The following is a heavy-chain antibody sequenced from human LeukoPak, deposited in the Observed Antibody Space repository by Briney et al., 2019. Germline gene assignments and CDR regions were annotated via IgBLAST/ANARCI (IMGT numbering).Heavy chain of an antibody. D-gene: IGHD2-8*01. J-gene: IGHJ5*02. CDR2: INHSGST. CDR3: ARVGDNGWFDP. V-gene: IGHV4-34*01. Sequence: SETLSLTCAVYGVSFSGYCWSWIRQPPGKGLEWVGEINHSGSTNYNASLKSRVITSVDTPKNQFSLKLSSVTAADTAVYYCARVGDNGWFDPWGQGTLVTVSS. CDR1: GVSFSGYC.